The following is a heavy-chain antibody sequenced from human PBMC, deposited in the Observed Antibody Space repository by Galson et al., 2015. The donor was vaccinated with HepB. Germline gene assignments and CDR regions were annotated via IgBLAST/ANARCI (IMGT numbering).Heavy chain of an antibody. CDR3: ARGALVVAVGATQNNWFDP. CDR2: ISPHNRYT. Sequence: SVKVSCKASGYTFSSYPITWVRQAPGQGLEWVGWISPHNRYTNYTQSFQGRVTMTTDTSTSTAYMELRSLRSDDTAVYYCARGALVVAVGATQNNWFDPWGRGTLVTVSS. V-gene: IGHV1-18*01. J-gene: IGHJ5*02. CDR1: GYTFSSYP. D-gene: IGHD2-15*01.